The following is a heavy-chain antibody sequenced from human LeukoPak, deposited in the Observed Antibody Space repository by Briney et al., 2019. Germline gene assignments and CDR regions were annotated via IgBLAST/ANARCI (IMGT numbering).Heavy chain of an antibody. CDR3: ARGVRGYSNPYYMDV. Sequence: SETLSLTCTVSGGSISGYYWSWIRQPPGKGLEWIGEINHSGSTNYNPSLKSRVTISVDTSKNQFSLKLSSVTAADTAVYYCARGVRGYSNPYYMDVWGKGTTVTVSS. V-gene: IGHV4-34*01. D-gene: IGHD4-11*01. J-gene: IGHJ6*03. CDR1: GGSISGYY. CDR2: INHSGST.